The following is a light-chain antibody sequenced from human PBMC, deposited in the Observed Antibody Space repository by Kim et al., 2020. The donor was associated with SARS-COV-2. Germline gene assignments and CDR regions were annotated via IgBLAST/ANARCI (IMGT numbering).Light chain of an antibody. J-gene: IGKJ2*02. V-gene: IGKV3-15*01. CDR2: AAS. Sequence: ERVMTQSPATLSVSPGERATLTCRASPSVSRNLAWYQQKPGQAPRLLIYAASTRATGVPARFSGSGSGTEFTLTISSLQSEDFAIYYCQQYNDWPRTFGQGTKLEI. CDR1: PSVSRN. CDR3: QQYNDWPRT.